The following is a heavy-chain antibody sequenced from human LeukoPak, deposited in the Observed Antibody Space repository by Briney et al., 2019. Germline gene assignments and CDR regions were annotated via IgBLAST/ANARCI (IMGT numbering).Heavy chain of an antibody. J-gene: IGHJ5*02. D-gene: IGHD5-18*01. V-gene: IGHV3-48*01. CDR2: ISSSSSTI. CDR1: GFTFSSYS. Sequence: GGSLRLSCAASGFTFSSYSMNWVRQAPGKGLEWVSYISSSSSTIYYADSVKGRFTISRDNAKNSLYLQMNSLRAEDTAVYYCARDLGYSYGYLCGQGTLVTVSS. CDR3: ARDLGYSYGYL.